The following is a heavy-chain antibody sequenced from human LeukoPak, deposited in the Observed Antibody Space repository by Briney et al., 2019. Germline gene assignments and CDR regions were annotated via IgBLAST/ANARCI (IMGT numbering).Heavy chain of an antibody. J-gene: IGHJ4*02. CDR2: INHRGST. CDR3: AGRLRGFYFDY. V-gene: IGHV4-34*01. CDR1: GGSFSAYY. Sequence: SETLSLTCAVYGGSFSAYYWSWIRQPPGKGLEWIGEINHRGSTNYNPSLKSRVTISVDTSKNQFSLKLSSVTAADTPVYYCAGRLRGFYFDYWGQGTLVTVSS. D-gene: IGHD3-16*01.